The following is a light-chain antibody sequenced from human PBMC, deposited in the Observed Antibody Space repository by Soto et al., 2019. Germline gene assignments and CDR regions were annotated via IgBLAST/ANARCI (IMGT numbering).Light chain of an antibody. CDR1: QSVSSN. J-gene: IGKJ4*01. V-gene: IGKV3-15*01. CDR3: QQYDNWPPLT. Sequence: EIVMTQSPATLSVSPGERATLSCRASQSVSSNLAWYQQKPGQAPRLLIYGASTRATGIPDRFSGSGSGTEFTLTISSLQSEDFALYYCQQYDNWPPLTFGGGTKVEI. CDR2: GAS.